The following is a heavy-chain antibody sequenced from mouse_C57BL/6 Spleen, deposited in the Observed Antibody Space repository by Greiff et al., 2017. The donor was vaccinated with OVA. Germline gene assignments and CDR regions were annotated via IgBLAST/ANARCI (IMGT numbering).Heavy chain of an antibody. CDR1: GYTFTSYW. V-gene: IGHV1-72*01. J-gene: IGHJ4*01. D-gene: IGHD2-5*01. Sequence: QVQLQQPGAELVKPGASVKLSCKASGYTFTSYWMHWVKQRPGRGLEWIGRIDPNSGGTKYNEKFKSKATLTVDKPSSEAYMQLSSLTSEDSAVYYCARSYSNYDYAMDYWGQGTSVTVSS. CDR3: ARSYSNYDYAMDY. CDR2: IDPNSGGT.